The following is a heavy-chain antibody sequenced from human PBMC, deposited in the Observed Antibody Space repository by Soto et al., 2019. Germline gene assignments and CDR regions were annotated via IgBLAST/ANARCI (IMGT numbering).Heavy chain of an antibody. J-gene: IGHJ4*02. V-gene: IGHV3-23*01. Sequence: EVQLLESGGGLVQPGGSLRLSCAASGFTFSSYAMSWVRQAPGKGLEWVSAISGSGGSTYYADSVKGRFTISRDNSKNTLYLQMNSLRAEDTAVYYCATSTHDCSSTSCSSFDYWGQGTLVTVSS. CDR1: GFTFSSYA. D-gene: IGHD2-2*01. CDR3: ATSTHDCSSTSCSSFDY. CDR2: ISGSGGST.